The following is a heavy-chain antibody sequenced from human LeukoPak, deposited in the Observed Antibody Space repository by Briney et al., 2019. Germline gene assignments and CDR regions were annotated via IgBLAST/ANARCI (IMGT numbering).Heavy chain of an antibody. CDR3: AREVMITFGGVIAADAFDI. CDR1: GGTFSSYA. D-gene: IGHD3-16*02. Sequence: SVKVSCKASGGTFSSYAISWVRQAPGQGLEWMGGIIPIFGTANYAQKFQGRVTITADESTSTAYMELSSLRSEDTAVYYCAREVMITFGGVIAADAFDIWGQGTMVTVSS. V-gene: IGHV1-69*01. CDR2: IIPIFGTA. J-gene: IGHJ3*02.